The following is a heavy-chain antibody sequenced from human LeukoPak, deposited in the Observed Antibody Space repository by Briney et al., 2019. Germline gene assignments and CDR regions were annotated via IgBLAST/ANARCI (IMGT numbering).Heavy chain of an antibody. CDR1: GGSFSGYY. CDR3: ARMVQSTDSSGFYLPEYFQH. V-gene: IGHV4-34*01. D-gene: IGHD3-22*01. Sequence: SETLSLTCAVYGGSFSGYYWSWIRQPPGKGLEWIGSIYHSGSTYYNPSLKSRVTISVDTSKNQFSLKLTSVTAADTAVYYCARMVQSTDSSGFYLPEYFQHWGQGTLVTVSS. J-gene: IGHJ1*01. CDR2: IYHSGST.